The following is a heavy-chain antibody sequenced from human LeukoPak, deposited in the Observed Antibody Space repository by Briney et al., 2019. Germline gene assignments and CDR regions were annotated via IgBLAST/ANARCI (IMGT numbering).Heavy chain of an antibody. Sequence: SSETLSLTCTVSGGSISSYYCSWIRQPPGKGVEGIGYIYYCGSTNYNPSLKSRVTISVDTSKNQFSLTLSSLSAAATAVYYCARDRALGYCSSTSCYDHYGMDVWGQGTTVTVSS. CDR3: ARDRALGYCSSTSCYDHYGMDV. V-gene: IGHV4-59*01. CDR1: GGSISSYY. J-gene: IGHJ6*02. D-gene: IGHD2-2*01. CDR2: IYYCGST.